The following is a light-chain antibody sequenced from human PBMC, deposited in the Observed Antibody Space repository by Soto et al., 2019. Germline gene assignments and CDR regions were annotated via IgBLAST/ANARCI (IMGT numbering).Light chain of an antibody. CDR2: EVI. CDR3: QSYDSSLSAVV. V-gene: IGLV1-40*01. J-gene: IGLJ2*01. CDR1: SSNIGARYE. Sequence: QSVLTQPPSVSGAPGQTVTISCTGSSSNIGARYEVHWYQQLPGTAPKLLIYEVIKRPSGVPDRFSGSKSGASASLAITGLLSEDEAEYYCQSYDSSLSAVVFGGGTKLTVL.